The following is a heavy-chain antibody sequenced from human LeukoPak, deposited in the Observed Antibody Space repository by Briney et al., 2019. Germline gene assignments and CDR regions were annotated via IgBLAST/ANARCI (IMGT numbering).Heavy chain of an antibody. CDR2: IYYSGST. J-gene: IGHJ4*02. D-gene: IGHD6-6*01. CDR1: GGSISSGGYY. V-gene: IGHV4-31*03. CDR3: AREDVRYSSSPSAYFDH. Sequence: SQTLSLTCTVSGGSISSGGYYWSWIRQHPGKGLEWIGYIYYSGSTYYNPSLKSRVTISVDTSKNQFSLKLSSVTAADTAVYYCAREDVRYSSSPSAYFDHWGQGTLVTVSS.